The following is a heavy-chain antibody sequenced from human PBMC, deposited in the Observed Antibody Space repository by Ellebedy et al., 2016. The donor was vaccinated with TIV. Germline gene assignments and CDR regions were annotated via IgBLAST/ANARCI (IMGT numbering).Heavy chain of an antibody. D-gene: IGHD1-14*01. CDR3: GYDGSPGGLAY. V-gene: IGHV3-9*01. J-gene: IGHJ4*02. CDR2: ILWNSAMI. CDR1: GFTFSSYW. Sequence: SLKISCAASGFTFSSYWMTWVRQAPGKGLEWVAGILWNSAMIDYADSLRGRFTISRDNAKNSLYLQMDSLRVEDTAVYYCGYDGSPGGLAYWGQGTLVTVSS.